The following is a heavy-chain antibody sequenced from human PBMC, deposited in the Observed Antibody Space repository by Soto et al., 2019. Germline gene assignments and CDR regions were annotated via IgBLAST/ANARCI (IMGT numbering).Heavy chain of an antibody. Sequence: QVQLQESGPGLVKPSETLSLTCTVSGGSISSYYWSWIRQPPGKGLEWIGYIYYSGSTNYNPSLKSRVTISVDTSKNHFSLKLSSVTAADTAVYYCARGHYDFWSGYWFDPWGQGTLVTVSS. V-gene: IGHV4-59*01. CDR1: GGSISSYY. CDR2: IYYSGST. J-gene: IGHJ5*02. CDR3: ARGHYDFWSGYWFDP. D-gene: IGHD3-3*01.